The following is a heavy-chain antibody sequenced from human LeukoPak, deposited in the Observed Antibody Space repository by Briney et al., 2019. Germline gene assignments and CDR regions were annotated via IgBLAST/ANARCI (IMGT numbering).Heavy chain of an antibody. J-gene: IGHJ3*02. Sequence: GTLTLSCAASGFTFSIHGMSWIRQPPGKGLEWIGEINHSGSTNYNPSLKSRVTISVDTSKNQFSLKLSSVTAADTAVYYCARGGMGTFDIFDQGTMVFVSS. CDR3: ARGGMGTFDI. CDR2: INHSGST. D-gene: IGHD6-13*01. CDR1: GFTFSIHG. V-gene: IGHV4-34*01.